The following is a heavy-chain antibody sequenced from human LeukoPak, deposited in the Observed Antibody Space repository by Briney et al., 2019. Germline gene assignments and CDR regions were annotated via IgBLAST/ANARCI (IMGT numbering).Heavy chain of an antibody. CDR1: GASVSSGDYH. CDR2: HNQNP. J-gene: IGHJ4*02. V-gene: IGHV4-61*08. D-gene: IGHD3-9*01. Sequence: PSETLSLTCTVSGASVSSGDYHWSWVRQAPGKGLEWIGHNQNPSYNPSLKSRVVISIHTSRNQFSQTLNTVTAADTATYFCVTYFVNGGGRGHWGPGALVTVSS. CDR3: VTYFVNGGGRGH.